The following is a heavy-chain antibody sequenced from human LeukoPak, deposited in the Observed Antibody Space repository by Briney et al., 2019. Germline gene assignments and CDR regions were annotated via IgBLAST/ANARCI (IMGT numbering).Heavy chain of an antibody. CDR3: AREASTQLWLGPSFDP. V-gene: IGHV1-2*02. J-gene: IGHJ5*02. D-gene: IGHD5-18*01. CDR1: GYTFTAYY. Sequence: ASVKVSCKASGYTFTAYYMHWVRQAPGQGLEWMGWINPNSGGTNYAQSFQGRVTLTRDTSISTAYMELNTLRSDDTAVYYCAREASTQLWLGPSFDPWGQGTLVSVSS. CDR2: INPNSGGT.